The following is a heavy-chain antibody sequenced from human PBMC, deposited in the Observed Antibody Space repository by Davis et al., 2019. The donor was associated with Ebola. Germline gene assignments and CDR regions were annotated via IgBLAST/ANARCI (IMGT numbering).Heavy chain of an antibody. J-gene: IGHJ4*02. CDR3: ARFARNPNS. CDR2: ISSGSDYI. D-gene: IGHD1-14*01. Sequence: PGGSLRLSCAASGFTFRYYSMNWVRQAPGKGLEWVTSISSGSDYIYQADSVRGRFTISRDNAENSLYLQINSLKVEDTAVYYCARFARNPNSWGQGTLVTVSS. CDR1: GFTFRYYS. V-gene: IGHV3-21*01.